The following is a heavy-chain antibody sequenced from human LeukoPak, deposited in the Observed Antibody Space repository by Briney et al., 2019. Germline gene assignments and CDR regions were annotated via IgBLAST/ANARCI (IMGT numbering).Heavy chain of an antibody. CDR1: GFIFSSYS. V-gene: IGHV3-48*04. J-gene: IGHJ3*02. CDR2: ISSSSSTI. Sequence: GGSLRLSCAASGFIFSSYSMNWVRQAPGKGLEWVSYISSSSSTIYYADSVKGRFTISRDNAKNSLYLQMNSLRAEDTAVYYCAREGCSGGSCYSTSGDAFDIWGQGTMVTVSS. CDR3: AREGCSGGSCYSTSGDAFDI. D-gene: IGHD2-15*01.